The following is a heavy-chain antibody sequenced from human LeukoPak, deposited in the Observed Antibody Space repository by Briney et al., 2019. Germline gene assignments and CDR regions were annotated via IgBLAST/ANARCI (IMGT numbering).Heavy chain of an antibody. CDR2: ISGSGGST. CDR3: AKEVIVGVSFDY. Sequence: PGGSLRLSCAASGFTFSTYWMHWVRQAPGKGLEWVAAISGSGGSTYYADSVKGRFTISRDNFKNTLYLQMNSLRAEDTAVYYCAKEVIVGVSFDYWGQGTLVTVSS. J-gene: IGHJ4*02. V-gene: IGHV3-23*01. D-gene: IGHD1-26*01. CDR1: GFTFSTYW.